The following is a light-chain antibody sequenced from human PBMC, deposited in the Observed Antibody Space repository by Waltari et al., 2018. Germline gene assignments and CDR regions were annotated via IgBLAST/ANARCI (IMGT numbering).Light chain of an antibody. J-gene: IGKJ3*01. Sequence: EIVLTQSPGTLSLSPGERATLSCRASQSVSSNYLTWYQHKPGQAPSLLIYDTSTRATGIPDRFSGSGSGTDFTLTISRLEPEEFAVYYCQQYGTSPPTFGPGTKVDIE. CDR1: QSVSSNY. CDR3: QQYGTSPPT. V-gene: IGKV3-20*01. CDR2: DTS.